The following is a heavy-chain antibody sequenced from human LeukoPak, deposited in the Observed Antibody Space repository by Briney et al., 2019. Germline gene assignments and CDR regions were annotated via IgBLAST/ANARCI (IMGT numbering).Heavy chain of an antibody. CDR2: INAGNGNT. CDR1: GHTFTSYA. J-gene: IGHJ5*02. Sequence: ASVKVSCKASGHTFTSYAMHWVRQGPGQRLGWMGWINAGNGNTKYSQKFQGRVTITRDTSASTAYMELSSLRSEDTAVYYCARGLVVAARGWFDPWGQGTLVTVSS. CDR3: ARGLVVAARGWFDP. D-gene: IGHD2-15*01. V-gene: IGHV1-3*01.